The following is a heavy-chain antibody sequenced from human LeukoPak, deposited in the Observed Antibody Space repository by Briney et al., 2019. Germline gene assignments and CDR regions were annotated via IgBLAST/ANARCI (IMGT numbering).Heavy chain of an antibody. V-gene: IGHV3-74*01. D-gene: IGHD3-22*01. CDR1: GFTFSSYW. J-gene: IGHJ6*02. CDR3: AREYYYDSSGYYTGYYYYGMDV. CDR2: INSDGSST. Sequence: GGSLTLSCAASGFTFSSYWMHWVRQAPGKGLVWVSRINSDGSSTSYADSVKGRFTISRDNAKNTLYLQMNSLRAEDTAVYYCAREYYYDSSGYYTGYYYYGMDVWGQGTTVTVSS.